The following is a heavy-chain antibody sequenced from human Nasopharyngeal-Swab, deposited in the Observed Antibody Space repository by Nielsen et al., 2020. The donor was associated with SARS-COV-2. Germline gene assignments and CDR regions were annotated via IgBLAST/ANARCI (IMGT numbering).Heavy chain of an antibody. Sequence: GGSLRLSCAASGFGFSAFAMSWVRQAPGKGLEWVSAIGTAGDTYYPGSVKGRFTISRENAKNSLYLQMNSLRAEDTAVYYCASGTVTLLHYWGQGTLVTVSS. D-gene: IGHD4-23*01. CDR3: ASGTVTLLHY. CDR2: IGTAGDT. CDR1: GFGFSAFA. V-gene: IGHV3-13*01. J-gene: IGHJ4*02.